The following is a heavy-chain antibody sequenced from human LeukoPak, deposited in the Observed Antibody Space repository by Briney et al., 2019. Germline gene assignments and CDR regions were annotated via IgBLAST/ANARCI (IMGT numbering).Heavy chain of an antibody. CDR1: GGSITSGYYY. CDR2: SYYSGST. J-gene: IGHJ3*02. CDR3: ARGIAGAFDI. V-gene: IGHV4-31*03. D-gene: IGHD2-21*01. Sequence: PSETLSLTCTVSGGSITSGYYYWGWIRQHPGKGLEWIGYSYYSGSTYYNPSLKSRVTISVDTSKNHFSLKLSSVSAADTAVYYCARGIAGAFDIWGQGTMVTVSS.